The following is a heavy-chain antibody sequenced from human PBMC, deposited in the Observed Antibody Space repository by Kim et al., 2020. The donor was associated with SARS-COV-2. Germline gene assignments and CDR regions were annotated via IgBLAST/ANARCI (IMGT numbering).Heavy chain of an antibody. CDR3: ARDHGRITMIVVVVGEFDY. CDR2: IYYSGST. V-gene: IGHV4-31*03. CDR1: GGSISSSGYY. J-gene: IGHJ4*02. D-gene: IGHD3-22*01. Sequence: SETLSLTCTVSGGSISSSGYYWGWIRQHPGKGLEWIGCIYYSGSTYYNPSLKSRVTISVDTSKNQFSLKLSSVTAADTAVYYCARDHGRITMIVVVVGEFDYWGQGTLVTVSS.